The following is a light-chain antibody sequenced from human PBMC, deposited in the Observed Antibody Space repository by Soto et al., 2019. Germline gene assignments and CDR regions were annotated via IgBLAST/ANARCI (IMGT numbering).Light chain of an antibody. J-gene: IGKJ2*01. Sequence: EIVLTQSPGTLSLSPGERATLSCRASQSVRSGYLAWYQQKPGQAPRLLIYGASFRATGIPDRFSGSGSGTDFTLTISRLEPEDFAVYYCQQYGGSPFTFCLGTKVEIK. V-gene: IGKV3-20*01. CDR2: GAS. CDR3: QQYGGSPFT. CDR1: QSVRSGY.